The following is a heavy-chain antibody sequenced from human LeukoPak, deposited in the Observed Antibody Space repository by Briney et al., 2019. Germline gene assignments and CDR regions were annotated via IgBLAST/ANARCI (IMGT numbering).Heavy chain of an antibody. CDR3: ARGDNYFDC. D-gene: IGHD5-24*01. CDR1: GGSISSYY. J-gene: IGHJ4*02. CDR2: IYYSGST. V-gene: IGHV4-59*08. Sequence: SETLSLTCTVSGGSISSYYWSWIRQPPGKGLEWIGYIYYSGSTNYNPSLKSRVTISVDTSKNQFSLKLSSVTAADTAVYYCARGDNYFDCWGQGTLVTVSS.